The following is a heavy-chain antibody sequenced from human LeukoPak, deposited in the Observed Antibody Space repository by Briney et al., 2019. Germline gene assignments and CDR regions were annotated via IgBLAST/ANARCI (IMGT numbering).Heavy chain of an antibody. D-gene: IGHD5-18*01. CDR2: IYYSGST. Sequence: PSETLSLTCTVSGGSVSDFYWSWIRQPPGKGLEWIGYIYYSGSTTYNPSLNSRVTMAVDTSKNQFSLKLSSVTAADSAVYCCARVKQGTAMVDYWGPGTLVTVSS. CDR3: ARVKQGTAMVDY. V-gene: IGHV4-59*02. CDR1: GGSVSDFY. J-gene: IGHJ4*02.